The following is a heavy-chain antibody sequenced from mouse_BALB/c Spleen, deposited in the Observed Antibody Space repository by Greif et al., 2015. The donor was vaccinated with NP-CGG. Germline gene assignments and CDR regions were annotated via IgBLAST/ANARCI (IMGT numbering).Heavy chain of an antibody. CDR1: GYAFSSYW. CDR2: IYPGDGDT. V-gene: IGHV1-80*01. CDR3: ARVGNYYFDY. D-gene: IGHD2-1*01. J-gene: IGHJ2*01. Sequence: VQLQQSGAELVRPGSSVKISCKASGYAFSSYWMNWVKQRPGQGLEWIGQIYPGDGDTNYNGKFKGKATLTADKSSSTAYMQLSSLTSEDSAVYFCARVGNYYFDYWGQGTTLIVSS.